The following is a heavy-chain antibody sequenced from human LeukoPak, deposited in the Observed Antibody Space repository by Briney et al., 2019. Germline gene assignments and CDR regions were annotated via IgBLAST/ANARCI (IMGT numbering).Heavy chain of an antibody. Sequence: GGTLRLSCAASGFTFSSYSMNLVDQAPGKGLECVSSISSSNSYIYNADSVKGRFTISRDNAKNSLYLQMNSLRAEDTAVYYCARDQGLLVVAGRFGYWGQGTMVTVSS. D-gene: IGHD6-19*01. CDR1: GFTFSSYS. CDR3: ARDQGLLVVAGRFGY. CDR2: ISSSNSYI. J-gene: IGHJ4*02. V-gene: IGHV3-21*01.